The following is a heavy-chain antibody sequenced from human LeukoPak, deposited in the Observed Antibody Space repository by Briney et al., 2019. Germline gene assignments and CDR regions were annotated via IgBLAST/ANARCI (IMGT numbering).Heavy chain of an antibody. V-gene: IGHV4-39*01. J-gene: IGHJ4*02. CDR3: GRITSSCYIEC. Sequence: SETLSLTCTVSVGSITSGNSNCGWIRQPPGKGLEWIGSFYHSGSTYYSPSLKSRVTILADTSKSQFSLEVSSVTAADTAVYFCGRITSSCYIECRGQGTLVTVSS. CDR2: FYHSGST. CDR1: VGSITSGNSN. D-gene: IGHD6-13*01.